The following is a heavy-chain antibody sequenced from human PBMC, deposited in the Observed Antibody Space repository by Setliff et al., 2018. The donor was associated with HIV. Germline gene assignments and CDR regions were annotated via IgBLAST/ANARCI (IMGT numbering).Heavy chain of an antibody. J-gene: IGHJ3*01. CDR1: GGSISNYY. Sequence: KTSETLSLTCTVSGGSISNYYWNWIRQPPGKGLEWIGYIYYTGSTNYDPSLKSRVTISLDTSKDQFSLKLSSVTAADTAIYYCARGDNYYYTSGTFHNGLDCFDFWGQGTMVTVSS. D-gene: IGHD3-10*01. CDR2: IYYTGST. CDR3: ARGDNYYYTSGTFHNGLDCFDF. V-gene: IGHV4-59*01.